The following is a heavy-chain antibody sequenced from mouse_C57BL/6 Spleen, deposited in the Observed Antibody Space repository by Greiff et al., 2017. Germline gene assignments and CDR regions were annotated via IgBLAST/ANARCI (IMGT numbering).Heavy chain of an antibody. CDR1: GYAFSSYW. Sequence: QVQLQQSGAELVKPGASVKISCKASGYAFSSYWMNWVKQRPGKGLEWIGQIYPGDGDTNYNGKFKGKATLTADKSSSTAYMQLSSPTSEDSAVYFCARSGGNYAMDYWGQGTSVTVSS. CDR2: IYPGDGDT. J-gene: IGHJ4*01. V-gene: IGHV1-80*01. CDR3: ARSGGNYAMDY. D-gene: IGHD3-1*01.